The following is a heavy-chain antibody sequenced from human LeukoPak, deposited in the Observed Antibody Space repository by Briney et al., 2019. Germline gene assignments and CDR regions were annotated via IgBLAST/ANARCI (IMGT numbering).Heavy chain of an antibody. CDR3: ASEYCPNTTCYWGGLGV. Sequence: ASVKVSCKASGGTFTSDDINWVRQATGLGLEWIGWMNPNSGKTGYAQKFQGRVTLTRNTAMGTAYMELSNLRSEDTAVYYCASEYCPNTTCYWGGLGVWGQGTTVTVSS. V-gene: IGHV1-8*01. J-gene: IGHJ6*02. CDR2: MNPNSGKT. D-gene: IGHD2-2*01. CDR1: GGTFTSDD.